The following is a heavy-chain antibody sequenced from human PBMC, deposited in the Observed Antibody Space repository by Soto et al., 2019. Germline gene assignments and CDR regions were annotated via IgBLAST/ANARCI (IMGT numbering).Heavy chain of an antibody. J-gene: IGHJ4*02. Sequence: QVQLVQSGAEVKKPGSSVKVSCKASGGTFSSYTISWVRQAPGQGLEWMGRIIPILGIANYAQKFQGRVTITADKSTSTAYMGLSSLRSEDTAVYYCARARGAGLFRYYFDYWGQGTLVTVSS. CDR1: GGTFSSYT. V-gene: IGHV1-69*02. CDR2: IIPILGIA. CDR3: ARARGAGLFRYYFDY. D-gene: IGHD6-19*01.